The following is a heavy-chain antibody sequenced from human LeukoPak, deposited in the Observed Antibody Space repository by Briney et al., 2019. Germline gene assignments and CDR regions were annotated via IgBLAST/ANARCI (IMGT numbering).Heavy chain of an antibody. CDR2: IKHNGSEK. CDR1: GFTFSDYW. V-gene: IGHV3-7*01. Sequence: PGGSLRLSCAASGFTFSDYWMSWVRQAPGKGLEWVANIKHNGSEKYYVDSVEGRFTISRDNARNSLYLQMNGLRAEDTALYYCAREGILTGGGVDYWGQGTLVTVSS. CDR3: AREGILTGGGVDY. D-gene: IGHD3-16*01. J-gene: IGHJ4*02.